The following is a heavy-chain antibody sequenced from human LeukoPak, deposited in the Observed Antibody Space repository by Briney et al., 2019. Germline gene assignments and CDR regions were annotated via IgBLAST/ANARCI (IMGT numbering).Heavy chain of an antibody. CDR3: ARDWYCSSTSCLSSPNDY. D-gene: IGHD2-2*01. CDR2: ISSSSSTI. V-gene: IGHV3-48*04. CDR1: GFTFSTYA. J-gene: IGHJ4*02. Sequence: GGSLRLSCAASGFTFSTYAMSWVRQAPGKGLEWVSYISSSSSTIYYADSVKGRFTISRDNAKNSLYLQMNSLRAEDTAVYYCARDWYCSSTSCLSSPNDYWGQGTLVTVSS.